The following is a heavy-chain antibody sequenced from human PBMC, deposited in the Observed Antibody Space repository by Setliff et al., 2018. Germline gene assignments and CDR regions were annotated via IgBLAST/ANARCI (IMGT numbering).Heavy chain of an antibody. V-gene: IGHV1-18*01. Sequence: ASVKVSCKASGYTFTGYGVSWVRQAPGQGLEWVGWISPYNGNTYYAPKFQGRFIMTADTSTTTAYVELRGLRSDDTAIYYCSRLVRFCTTTACQRLSGDDYWGQGTLVTVSS. J-gene: IGHJ4*02. CDR1: GYTFTGYG. CDR3: SRLVRFCTTTACQRLSGDDY. CDR2: ISPYNGNT. D-gene: IGHD4-17*01.